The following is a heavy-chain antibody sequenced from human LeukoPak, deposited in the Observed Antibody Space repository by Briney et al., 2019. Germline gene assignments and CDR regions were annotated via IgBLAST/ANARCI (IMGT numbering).Heavy chain of an antibody. CDR2: ISAYNGNT. CDR3: ARDGYSYGLYGMDV. D-gene: IGHD5-18*01. Sequence: GASVKVSCKASGYTFTSYGISWVRQAPGQGLEWMGWISAYNGNTNYAQKLQGRVAMTTDTSTSTVYMELRSLRSDDTAVYYCARDGYSYGLYGMDVWGQGTTVTVSS. J-gene: IGHJ6*02. CDR1: GYTFTSYG. V-gene: IGHV1-18*01.